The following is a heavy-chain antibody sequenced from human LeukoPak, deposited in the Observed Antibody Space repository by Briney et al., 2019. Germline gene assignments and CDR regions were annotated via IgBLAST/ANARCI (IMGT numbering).Heavy chain of an antibody. Sequence: GGSLRLSCAASGFTFSSYAMSWVRQAPGKGLEWVSAISHSGGSTYYADSVKGRFTVSKDNSKNTLYLQMNSLRAEDTAVYYCAKQASSHLEAYFDYWGQGTLVTVSS. CDR1: GFTFSSYA. D-gene: IGHD6-13*01. V-gene: IGHV3-23*01. CDR2: ISHSGGST. CDR3: AKQASSHLEAYFDY. J-gene: IGHJ4*02.